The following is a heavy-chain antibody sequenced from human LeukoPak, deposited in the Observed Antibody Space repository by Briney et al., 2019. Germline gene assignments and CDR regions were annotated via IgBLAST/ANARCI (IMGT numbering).Heavy chain of an antibody. CDR3: ARGRGSSG. CDR2: ISSGGYTM. CDR1: GFTFSSYE. D-gene: IGHD6-19*01. J-gene: IGHJ4*02. V-gene: IGHV3-48*03. Sequence: PGGSLRLSCAASGFTFSSYEMNWVRQAPGKGLEWVSYISSGGYTMYYADSVKSRFTISRDNAKNSLSLQMNSLRAEDTAVYYCARGRGSSGWGEGTLVTVSS.